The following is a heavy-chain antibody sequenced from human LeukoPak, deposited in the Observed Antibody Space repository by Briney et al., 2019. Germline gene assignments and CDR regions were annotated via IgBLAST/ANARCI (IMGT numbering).Heavy chain of an antibody. J-gene: IGHJ4*02. V-gene: IGHV3-23*01. CDR1: GFTFSSYA. Sequence: RSGGSLRLSCAASGFTFSSYAMSWVRQAPGKGLEWVSAISGSGGSTYYADSVKGRFTISRDDSKNTLYLQMNSLRAEDTAVYFCAKSRSGSANWALQIFDNWGQGTLVTVSS. CDR2: ISGSGGST. CDR3: AKSRSGSANWALQIFDN. D-gene: IGHD1-1*01.